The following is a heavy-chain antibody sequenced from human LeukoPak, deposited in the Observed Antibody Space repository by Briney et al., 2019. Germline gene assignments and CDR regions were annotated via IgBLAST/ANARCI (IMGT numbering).Heavy chain of an antibody. CDR1: GGSISNENW. CDR3: ARAIAARLPGLYFDH. J-gene: IGHJ4*02. V-gene: IGHV4-4*02. D-gene: IGHD6-6*01. CDR2: IYHSGST. Sequence: SETLSLTCAVSGGSISNENWWGWVRQPPGKGLEWIGEIYHSGSTNYIPSLKSRVTISVDKSKNQFSLKLTSVTAADTAVYYCARAIAARLPGLYFDHWGQGTLVTVSS.